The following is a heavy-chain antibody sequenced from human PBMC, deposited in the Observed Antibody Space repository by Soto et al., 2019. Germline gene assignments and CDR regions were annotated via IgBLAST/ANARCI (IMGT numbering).Heavy chain of an antibody. CDR1: GYTFTCYY. CDR3: AGVRPPLTWFAR. V-gene: IGHV1-2*02. D-gene: IGHD3-10*01. J-gene: IGHJ5*02. CDR2: INLNNGDT. Sequence: ASVKVSCKASGYTFTCYYMESMRQAPGQGLEWMGWINLNNGDTNFAQQFQGRVTMTRDTSITTAYMDLTRLRSYNTAVYSCAGVRPPLTWFARWGQGTLVPVS.